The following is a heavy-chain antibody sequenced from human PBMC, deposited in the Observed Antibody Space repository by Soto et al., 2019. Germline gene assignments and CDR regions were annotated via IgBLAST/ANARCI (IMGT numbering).Heavy chain of an antibody. V-gene: IGHV3-7*01. Sequence: GGSLRLSCVASGFPFGYYWMSWVRQAPGKGLEWLATIKMDASEKKYVDSVKGRFTMSRDNAKNSLYLQMNSLRAEDTAVYYCARDKEGLRFLEWSPNWFDPWGQGTLVTVSS. CDR3: ARDKEGLRFLEWSPNWFDP. J-gene: IGHJ5*02. CDR1: GFPFGYYW. CDR2: IKMDASEK. D-gene: IGHD3-3*01.